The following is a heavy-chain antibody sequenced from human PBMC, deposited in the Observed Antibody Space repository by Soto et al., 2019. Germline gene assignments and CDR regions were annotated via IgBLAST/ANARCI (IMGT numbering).Heavy chain of an antibody. J-gene: IGHJ6*02. CDR3: ARDFYYYYGMDV. Sequence: ASVKVSCKASGYTFTSYAMHWVRQAPGQRLEWMGWINAGNGNTKYSQKFQGRVTITRDTSASTAYMELSSLRSEDTAVYYCARDFYYYYGMDVWGQGTTVTVSS. CDR1: GYTFTSYA. V-gene: IGHV1-3*01. CDR2: INAGNGNT.